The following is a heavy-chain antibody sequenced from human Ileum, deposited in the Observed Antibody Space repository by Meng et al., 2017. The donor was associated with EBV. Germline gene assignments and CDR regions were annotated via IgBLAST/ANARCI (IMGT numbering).Heavy chain of an antibody. CDR1: GYIFKSYT. J-gene: IGHJ4*02. Sequence: QDQLVQSGAEVKKPGASVKVTFKASGYIFKSYTMHWVRQAPGQRLEWLGWINATNVNRKYSQKFQGRVTINTDTSESTVYMELRSLTSEDTALYYCARDPEGGSYSLNFWGQGTMVTVFS. V-gene: IGHV1-3*01. CDR3: ARDPEGGSYSLNF. D-gene: IGHD3-10*01. CDR2: INATNVNR.